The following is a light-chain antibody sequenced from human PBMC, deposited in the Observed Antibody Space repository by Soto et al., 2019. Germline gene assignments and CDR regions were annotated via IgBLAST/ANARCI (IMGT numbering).Light chain of an antibody. CDR2: GNS. CDR3: QSSDSSLSAVV. J-gene: IGLJ2*01. Sequence: QSVLTQPPSVSGAPGQRATISCTGSSSNIGAGYDVHWYQQLPGTAPKLLIYGNSNRPSGVPDRFSGSKSGTSASLAITGLQAEDEADYYCQSSDSSLSAVVFGGGTQLTVL. CDR1: SSNIGAGYD. V-gene: IGLV1-40*01.